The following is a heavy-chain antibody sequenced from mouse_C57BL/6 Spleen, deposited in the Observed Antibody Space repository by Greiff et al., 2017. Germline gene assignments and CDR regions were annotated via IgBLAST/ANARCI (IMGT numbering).Heavy chain of an antibody. CDR3: AREHDGSDAY. D-gene: IGHD2-3*01. J-gene: IGHJ3*01. Sequence: VQLQQPGAELVKPGASVKLSCKASGYTFTSYWMHWVKQRPGQGLEWIGRIDPNSGGTKYNEKFKSKATLTVDKAYITAYRQLSRLTSEDSAVYYCAREHDGSDAYWGQGTLVTVSA. V-gene: IGHV1-72*01. CDR2: IDPNSGGT. CDR1: GYTFTSYW.